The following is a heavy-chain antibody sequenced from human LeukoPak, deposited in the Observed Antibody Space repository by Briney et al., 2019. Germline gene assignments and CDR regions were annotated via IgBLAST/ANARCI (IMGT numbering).Heavy chain of an antibody. CDR3: ASPGEKDYYFDY. J-gene: IGHJ4*02. Sequence: ASVKVSCKAFGYTVTSYYMHWVRQAPGQGLEWMGIINPSGGSTSYAQKFQGRVTMTRDTATSTVYMELSSLRSEDTAVYYCASPGEKDYYFDYWGQGTLVTVSS. CDR2: INPSGGST. CDR1: GYTVTSYY. V-gene: IGHV1-46*01. D-gene: IGHD3-16*01.